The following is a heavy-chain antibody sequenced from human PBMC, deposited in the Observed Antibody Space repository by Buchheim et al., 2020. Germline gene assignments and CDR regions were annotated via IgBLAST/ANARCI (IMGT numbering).Heavy chain of an antibody. J-gene: IGHJ6*02. CDR3: ARKAVARTLVYYYGMDV. CDR1: GDSISSGNW. D-gene: IGHD6-19*01. V-gene: IGHV4-4*02. Sequence: QVKLQQSGPGLVKPSGTLSLTCAVSGDSISSGNWWSWVRQPPGKGLEWIGEIYQSGITNYNPSLKSRVTISGDKSKNQFSLNLSSVTAAETAIYYCARKAVARTLVYYYGMDVWGQGTT. CDR2: IYQSGIT.